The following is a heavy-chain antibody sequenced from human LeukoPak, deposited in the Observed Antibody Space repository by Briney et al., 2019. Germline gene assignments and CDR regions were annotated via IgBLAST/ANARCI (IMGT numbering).Heavy chain of an antibody. D-gene: IGHD3-16*02. CDR3: ARASLLRGLVGYYFDS. J-gene: IGHJ4*02. CDR1: GGTFSSYA. CDR2: IIPIFGTA. V-gene: IGHV1-69*05. Sequence: ASVKVSCKASGGTFSSYAISWVRQAPGQGLEWMGRIIPIFGTANYAQKFQGRVTITTDESTSTAYMELSSLRSEDTAVYYCARASLLRGLVGYYFDSWGQGTPVTVFS.